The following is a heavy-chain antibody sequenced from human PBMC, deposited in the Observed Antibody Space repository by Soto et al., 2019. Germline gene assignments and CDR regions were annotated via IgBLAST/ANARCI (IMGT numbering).Heavy chain of an antibody. D-gene: IGHD6-19*01. CDR1: GFTFSSYA. CDR2: ISGSGGST. J-gene: IGHJ4*02. Sequence: GGSLRLSCAASGFTFSSYAMSWVRQAPGKGLEWVSAISGSGGSTYYADSVKGRFTISRDNSKNTLYLQMNSLRAEDTAVYYCAKSIGALYSSGWYLNYWGQGTLVTVSS. CDR3: AKSIGALYSSGWYLNY. V-gene: IGHV3-23*01.